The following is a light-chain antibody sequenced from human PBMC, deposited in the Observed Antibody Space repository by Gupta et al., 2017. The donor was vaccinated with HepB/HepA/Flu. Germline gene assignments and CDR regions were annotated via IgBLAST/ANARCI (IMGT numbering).Light chain of an antibody. V-gene: IGKV3-15*01. CDR3: QQFQNWPLT. CDR1: QSVGTN. CDR2: GAS. Sequence: EIVMTQSPATLSVSPGERATLSCRATQSVGTNLAWYQQKPGQAPRLLIYGASTRATGSPARFSGSGSGTEFTLTISSLQSEDFAFYWCQQFQNWPLTFGGGTRVDIK. J-gene: IGKJ4*01.